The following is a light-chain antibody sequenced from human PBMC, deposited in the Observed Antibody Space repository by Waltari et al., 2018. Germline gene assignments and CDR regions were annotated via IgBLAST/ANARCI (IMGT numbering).Light chain of an antibody. J-gene: IGLJ1*01. CDR1: SSDVGGYKF. Sequence: QSALTQPPSASGSPGQSVTISCTGTSSDVGGYKFVSWYQQHTGRAPKLMIYEVNQRPSGVLDRFFGSKSCNTASLTVSGLQAEDEADYYCSSYAGSNNLVFGTGTKVTVL. V-gene: IGLV2-8*01. CDR3: SSYAGSNNLV. CDR2: EVN.